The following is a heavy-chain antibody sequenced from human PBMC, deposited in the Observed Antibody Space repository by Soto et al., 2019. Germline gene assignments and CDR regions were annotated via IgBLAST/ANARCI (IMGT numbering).Heavy chain of an antibody. CDR1: GFTFSDSA. J-gene: IGHJ4*02. CDR3: TRHSIDC. Sequence: EVQLVESGGGLVQPGGSLKLSCAASGFTFSDSAMHWVRQASGKGLEWVGRIRSTANNYATAYAASVKGRFTISRDDSKNTAYLQMNSLKTEDPAVYYCTRHSIDCWGQGTLVTVSS. CDR2: IRSTANNYAT. V-gene: IGHV3-73*01.